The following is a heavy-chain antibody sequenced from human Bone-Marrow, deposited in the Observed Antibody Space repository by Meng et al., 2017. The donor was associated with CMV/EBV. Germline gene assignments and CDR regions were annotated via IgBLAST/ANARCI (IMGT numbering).Heavy chain of an antibody. Sequence: SVKVSCKASGYTFTSYAISWVRQAPGQGLEWMGGIIPILGIANYAQKFQGRVTITADKSTSTAYMELSSLRSEDTAVYYCAREDIVVVPAATYPRFDPWGQGTLVTVSS. CDR3: AREDIVVVPAATYPRFDP. V-gene: IGHV1-69*10. J-gene: IGHJ5*02. D-gene: IGHD2-2*01. CDR2: IIPILGIA. CDR1: GYTFTSYA.